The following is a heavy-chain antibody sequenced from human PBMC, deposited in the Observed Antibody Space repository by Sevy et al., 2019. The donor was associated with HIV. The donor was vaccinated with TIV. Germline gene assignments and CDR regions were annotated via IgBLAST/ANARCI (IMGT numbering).Heavy chain of an antibody. D-gene: IGHD2-15*01. CDR2: ITWDGGST. Sequence: GESLKISCAASGFTFDDYTMYWVRQAPGKGLEWVSLITWDGGSTYYADPVKGRFTISRDNSKNSLYLQMNSLRTEDTALYYCAKDISGEGYLGSGYFDYWGQGTLVTVSS. V-gene: IGHV3-43*01. CDR1: GFTFDDYT. J-gene: IGHJ4*02. CDR3: AKDISGEGYLGSGYFDY.